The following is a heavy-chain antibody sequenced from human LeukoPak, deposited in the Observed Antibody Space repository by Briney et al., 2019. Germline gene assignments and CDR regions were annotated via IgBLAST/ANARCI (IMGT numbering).Heavy chain of an antibody. CDR2: IDPKSGGP. V-gene: IGHV1-2*02. CDR3: ARGGFHHGFDF. J-gene: IGHJ3*01. D-gene: IGHD1-26*01. Sequence: GASVKVSCKASGYTFRDYYMHWVLQAPGQGLEWMGWIDPKSGGPNYAQKFQGRVTLTSDTSISTSYMELSRLTSDDTAVYYCARGGFHHGFDFWGQGTVVTVSS. CDR1: GYTFRDYY.